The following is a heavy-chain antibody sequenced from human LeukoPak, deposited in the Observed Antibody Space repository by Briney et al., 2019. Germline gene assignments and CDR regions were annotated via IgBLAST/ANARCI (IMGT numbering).Heavy chain of an antibody. CDR2: IYPGDSYT. CDR1: GYSFTSYW. V-gene: IGHV5-51*01. Sequence: GESLKISYKGSGYSFTSYWIGWVRQIPGKGLEVVGIIYPGDSYTRYSPSFQGQVTISADKSISTAYLQWSSLKASDTAMYYCARLAVAGTSCDYWGQGTLVTVSS. D-gene: IGHD6-19*01. J-gene: IGHJ4*02. CDR3: ARLAVAGTSCDY.